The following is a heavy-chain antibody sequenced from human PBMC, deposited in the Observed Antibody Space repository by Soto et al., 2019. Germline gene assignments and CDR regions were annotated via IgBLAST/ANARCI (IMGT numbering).Heavy chain of an antibody. D-gene: IGHD2-15*01. Sequence: GGSLRLSCAASGFTFSSYAMSWVRQAPGKGLEWVSAISGSGGSTYYANSVKGRFTISRDNTKNTLYLQMNSLRAEDTAVYYCAKDLWDIVVVVATEWGQGTLVTVSS. CDR2: ISGSGGST. V-gene: IGHV3-23*01. CDR3: AKDLWDIVVVVATE. J-gene: IGHJ4*02. CDR1: GFTFSSYA.